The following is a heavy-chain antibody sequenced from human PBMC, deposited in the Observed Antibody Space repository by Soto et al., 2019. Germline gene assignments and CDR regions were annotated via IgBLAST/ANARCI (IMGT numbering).Heavy chain of an antibody. D-gene: IGHD3-22*01. CDR1: GFTVSSNY. CDR3: ARSPSITMIEPDAFDI. CDR2: IYSGGST. J-gene: IGHJ3*02. V-gene: IGHV3-53*01. Sequence: EVQLVESGGGLIQPGGSLRLSCAASGFTVSSNYMSWVRQAPGKGLEWVSVIYSGGSTYYADSVKGRFTISRDNSKNTLYLQMNSLRAEDTAVYYCARSPSITMIEPDAFDIWGQGTMVTVSS.